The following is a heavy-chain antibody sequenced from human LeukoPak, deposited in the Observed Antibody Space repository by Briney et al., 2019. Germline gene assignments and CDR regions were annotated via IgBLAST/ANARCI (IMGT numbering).Heavy chain of an antibody. J-gene: IGHJ4*02. V-gene: IGHV3-23*01. CDR3: AKVYRGYCSGGSCRSY. CDR2: ISGSGGST. Sequence: GGSLRLSCAASGFTFSSYAMSWVRQAPGKGLEWVSAISGSGGSTYYADSVKGRFTISRDNSKNTLYLQMNSLRAEDTAVYYCAKVYRGYCSGGSCRSYWGQGTLVTVSS. D-gene: IGHD2-15*01. CDR1: GFTFSSYA.